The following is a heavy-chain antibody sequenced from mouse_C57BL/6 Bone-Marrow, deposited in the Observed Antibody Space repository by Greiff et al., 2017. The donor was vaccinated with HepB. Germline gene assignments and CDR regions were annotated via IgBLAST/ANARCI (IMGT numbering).Heavy chain of an antibody. Sequence: QVHVKQSGAELARPGASVKMSCKASGYTFTSYTMHWVKQRPGQGLEWIGYINPSSGYTKYNQKFKDKATLTADKSSSTAYMQLSSLTSEDSAVYYCARKGRYDYSFDYWGQGTTLTVSS. D-gene: IGHD2-4*01. CDR1: GYTFTSYT. CDR2: INPSSGYT. V-gene: IGHV1-4*01. CDR3: ARKGRYDYSFDY. J-gene: IGHJ2*01.